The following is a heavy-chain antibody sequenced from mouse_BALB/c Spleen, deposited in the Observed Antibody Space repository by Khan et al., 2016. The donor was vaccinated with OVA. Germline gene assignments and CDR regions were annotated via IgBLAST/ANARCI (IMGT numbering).Heavy chain of an antibody. V-gene: IGHV1S81*02. CDR2: INPSNGGT. CDR1: GYTFTSYY. Sequence: VQLQESGAELVKPGASVKLSCKASGYTFTSYYMYWVKQRPGQGLEWIGGINPSNGGTNFNEKFKSKATLTVDQSSSTAYMQLRSLTSEDSAVDYCTSPLTFAWFAYWGQGTLVTVSA. D-gene: IGHD1-3*01. CDR3: TSPLTFAWFAY. J-gene: IGHJ3*01.